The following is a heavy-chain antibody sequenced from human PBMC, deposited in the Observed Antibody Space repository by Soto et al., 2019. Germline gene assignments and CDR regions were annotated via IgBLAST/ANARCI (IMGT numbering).Heavy chain of an antibody. CDR1: GFTFDDYA. J-gene: IGHJ5*02. CDR2: ISGDGGST. Sequence: GGSLRLSCAASGFTFDDYAMHWVRQAPGKGLEWVSLISGDGGSTYYADSVKGRFTISRDNSKNSLYLQMNSLRTEDASLCDCAQAGYSSVWYWFDPWGQGTLVTVSS. D-gene: IGHD6-19*01. CDR3: AQAGYSSVWYWFDP. V-gene: IGHV3-43*02.